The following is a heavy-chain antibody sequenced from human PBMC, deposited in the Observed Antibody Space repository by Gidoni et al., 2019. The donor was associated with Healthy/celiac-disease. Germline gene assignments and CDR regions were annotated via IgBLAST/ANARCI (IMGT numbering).Heavy chain of an antibody. CDR3: ARDRITGEDYYYYMDV. CDR2: ISSSSSYI. V-gene: IGHV3-21*01. J-gene: IGHJ6*03. CDR1: GFPFSSYS. Sequence: EVQLVESGGGLVKPGGSLRLSCAASGFPFSSYSMNWVRQAPGKGLEWVSSISSSSSYIYYADSVKGRFTISRDNAKNSLYLQMNSLRAEDTAVYYCARDRITGEDYYYYMDVWGKGTTVTVSS. D-gene: IGHD3-16*01.